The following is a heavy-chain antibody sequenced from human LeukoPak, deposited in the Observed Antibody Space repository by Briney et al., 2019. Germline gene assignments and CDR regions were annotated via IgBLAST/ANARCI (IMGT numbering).Heavy chain of an antibody. Sequence: SQTLSLTCTVSGGSISSGGYYWSWIRQPPGKGLEWIGYIYHSGSTYYNPSLKSRVTISVDRSKNQFSLKLSSVTAADTAVYYCARFSHGDPQLTSCIDYWGQGTLVTVSS. V-gene: IGHV4-30-2*01. CDR1: GGSISSGGYY. D-gene: IGHD2-2*01. J-gene: IGHJ4*02. CDR3: ARFSHGDPQLTSCIDY. CDR2: IYHSGST.